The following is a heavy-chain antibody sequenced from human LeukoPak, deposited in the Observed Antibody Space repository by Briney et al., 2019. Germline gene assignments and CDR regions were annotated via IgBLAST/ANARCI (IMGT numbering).Heavy chain of an antibody. V-gene: IGHV1-24*01. D-gene: IGHD7-27*01. J-gene: IGHJ4*02. CDR1: GGTFSSYA. CDR2: FDPEDGET. CDR3: ATVTGERRTRYYFDY. Sequence: SSVKVSCKASGGTFSSYAISWVRQAPGKGLEWMGGFDPEDGETIYAQKFQGRVTMTEDTSTDTAYMELSSLRSEDTAVYYCATVTGERRTRYYFDYWGQGTLVTVSS.